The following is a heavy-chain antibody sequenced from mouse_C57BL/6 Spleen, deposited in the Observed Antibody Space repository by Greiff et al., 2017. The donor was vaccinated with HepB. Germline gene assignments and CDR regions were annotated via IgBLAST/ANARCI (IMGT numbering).Heavy chain of an antibody. V-gene: IGHV1-50*01. D-gene: IGHD2-5*01. J-gene: IGHJ2*01. Sequence: VQLQQPGAELVKPGASVKLSCKASGYTFTSYWMQWVKQRPGQGLEWIGEIDPSDSYTNHNQKFKGKATLTVDTSSSTAYMQLSSLTSADSAVYYCARGLTIVPTYFDYWGQGTTLTVSS. CDR3: ARGLTIVPTYFDY. CDR1: GYTFTSYW. CDR2: IDPSDSYT.